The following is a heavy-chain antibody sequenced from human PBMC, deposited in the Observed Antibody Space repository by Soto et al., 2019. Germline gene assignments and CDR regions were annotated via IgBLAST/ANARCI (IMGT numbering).Heavy chain of an antibody. D-gene: IGHD5-12*01. J-gene: IGHJ3*02. Sequence: EVQLVESGGGLVQPGGSLRLSCAASGFTFSSYWMHWVRQAPGKGLVWVSRIYSDGSSTTYADSVKGRFTISRDNAKKPLYLQMNSLRAEDTAVYYCAREERWLQLRTAFDIWGKGTMVTVSS. CDR1: GFTFSSYW. CDR2: IYSDGSST. CDR3: AREERWLQLRTAFDI. V-gene: IGHV3-74*01.